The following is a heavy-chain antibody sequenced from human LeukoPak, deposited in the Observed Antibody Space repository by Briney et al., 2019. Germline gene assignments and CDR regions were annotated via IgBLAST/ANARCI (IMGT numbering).Heavy chain of an antibody. D-gene: IGHD2/OR15-2a*01. CDR3: AKGHFYRIY. CDR2: IKEEGSEK. Sequence: GGSLRLSCAAPGFTLTIYWMTEVRQAPGEGLGWVAKIKEEGSEKYVDSVKGRFSISRDNAKNSLYLQMNSLRAEDTAAYYCAKGHFYRIYWGQGPLVTVPS. V-gene: IGHV3-7*01. J-gene: IGHJ1*01. CDR1: GFTLTIYW.